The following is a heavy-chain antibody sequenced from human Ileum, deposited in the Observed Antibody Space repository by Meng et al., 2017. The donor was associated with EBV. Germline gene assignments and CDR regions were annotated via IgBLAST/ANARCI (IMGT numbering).Heavy chain of an antibody. CDR2: CSGGT. CDR1: GVSISSGVYH. D-gene: IGHD1-26*01. Sequence: QVQLQGAGPGLAHPSQTLSLTCAVSGVSISSGVYHWSWIRQPPGKGLEWIGCSGGTYYNPSLKSRLTISVDTSKNQFSLKLDSATAADTAVYYCAIYAVGGSGQGYWGQGTLVTVSS. V-gene: IGHV4-30-4*01. CDR3: AIYAVGGSGQGY. J-gene: IGHJ4*02.